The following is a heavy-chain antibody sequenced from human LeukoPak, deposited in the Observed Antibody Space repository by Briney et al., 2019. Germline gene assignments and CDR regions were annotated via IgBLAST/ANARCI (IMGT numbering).Heavy chain of an antibody. V-gene: IGHV3-66*01. CDR3: ARVEYYDFWSGYYSGMDV. Sequence: GGSLRLSCAASGFTVSSNYMSWVRQAPGKGLEWVSFIYSGGSTYYADSVKGRFTISRDNSKNTLYLQMNSLRAEDTAVYYCARVEYYDFWSGYYSGMDVWGQGTTVTVSS. CDR2: IYSGGST. D-gene: IGHD3-3*01. J-gene: IGHJ6*02. CDR1: GFTVSSNY.